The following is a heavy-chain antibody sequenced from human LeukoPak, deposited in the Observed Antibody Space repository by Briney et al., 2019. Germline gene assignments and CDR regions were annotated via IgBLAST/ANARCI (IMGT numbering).Heavy chain of an antibody. CDR2: INHSGST. J-gene: IGHJ4*02. CDR3: ARETYDSGRYYLDY. Sequence: PSETRSLACAVYGVSFSGYYWSWIRQPPGKGLEWIGEINHSGSTNYNPSLKSRVTISVDTSKTQFSQKLSSVTAADTAVYYCARETYDSGRYYLDYWGQAGNLSVSS. CDR1: GVSFSGYY. D-gene: IGHD3-10*01. V-gene: IGHV4-34*01.